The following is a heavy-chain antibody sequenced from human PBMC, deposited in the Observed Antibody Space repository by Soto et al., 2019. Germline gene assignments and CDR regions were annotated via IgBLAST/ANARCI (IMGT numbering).Heavy chain of an antibody. CDR1: GGTFSSYT. J-gene: IGHJ6*02. V-gene: IGHV1-69*04. Sequence: SVKVSCKASGGTFSSYTISWVRQAPGQGLEWMGRISPNHGIANYAQKFQGRVTMTTDKSTSTAYMELRSLRSDDTAVYYCARDWDTYGDLNYYYGMDVWGQGTTVTVSS. CDR2: ISPNHGIA. D-gene: IGHD4-17*01. CDR3: ARDWDTYGDLNYYYGMDV.